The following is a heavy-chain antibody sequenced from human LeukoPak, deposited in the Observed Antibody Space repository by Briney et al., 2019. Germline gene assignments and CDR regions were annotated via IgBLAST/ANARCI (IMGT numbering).Heavy chain of an antibody. J-gene: IGHJ4*02. CDR3: VKDRTGTYTLDY. Sequence: PGGSLRLSCAASGFTVSSYYMSWVRQAPGKGLEWVAFISDDGSRQHYADSVKGRFTISRDNSKNTLNLQMNSLRAEDTAVYYCVKDRTGTYTLDYWGQGTLVTVSS. D-gene: IGHD3-10*01. CDR1: GFTVSSYY. V-gene: IGHV3-30*18. CDR2: ISDDGSRQ.